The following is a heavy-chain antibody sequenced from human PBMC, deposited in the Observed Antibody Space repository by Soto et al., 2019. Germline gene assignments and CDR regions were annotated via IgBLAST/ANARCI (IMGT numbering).Heavy chain of an antibody. D-gene: IGHD3-22*01. J-gene: IGHJ5*02. CDR2: IYYSGST. V-gene: IGHV4-30-4*01. CDR1: GGSISSGDSY. Sequence: SETLSLTYTVSGGSISSGDSYWSWIRQPPGKGLEWIGYIYYSGSTYYNPSLKSRVTISVDTSKNQFSLKLSSVTAADTAVYYCARDPNNDISGVTWGQGTLVTVSS. CDR3: ARDPNNDISGVT.